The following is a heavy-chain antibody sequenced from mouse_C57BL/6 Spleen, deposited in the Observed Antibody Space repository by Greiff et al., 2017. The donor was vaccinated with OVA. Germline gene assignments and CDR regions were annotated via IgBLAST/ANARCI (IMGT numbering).Heavy chain of an antibody. V-gene: IGHV1-82*01. Sequence: VKLQESGPELVKPGASVKISCKASGYAFSSSWMNWVKQRPGKGLEWIGRIYPGDGDTNYNGKFKGKATLTADKSSSTAYMQLSSLTSEDSAVYFCARLKDSSGYVFFDYWGQGTTLTVSS. J-gene: IGHJ2*01. CDR1: GYAFSSSW. CDR3: ARLKDSSGYVFFDY. CDR2: IYPGDGDT. D-gene: IGHD3-2*02.